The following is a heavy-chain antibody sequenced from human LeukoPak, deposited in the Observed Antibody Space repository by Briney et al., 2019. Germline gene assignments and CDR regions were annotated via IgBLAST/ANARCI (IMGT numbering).Heavy chain of an antibody. J-gene: IGHJ4*02. V-gene: IGHV4-39*01. Sequence: PSETQSLTCSASGGSISNTTYWGWIRQTPGKELEWIGSIFYSGRTYYNPSLKSRVTIFVDTSKNQVSMKLRSVSAADTALYYCARHRVKMATSDFDYWGPGTVVTVSS. CDR3: ARHRVKMATSDFDY. CDR1: GGSISNTTY. CDR2: IFYSGRT. D-gene: IGHD5-24*01.